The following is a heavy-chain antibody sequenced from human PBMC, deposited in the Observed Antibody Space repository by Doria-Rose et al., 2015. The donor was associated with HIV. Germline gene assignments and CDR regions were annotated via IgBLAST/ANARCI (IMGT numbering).Heavy chain of an antibody. CDR3: ARIKSSRWYHKYYFDF. J-gene: IGHJ4*02. V-gene: IGHV2-26*01. CDR1: GVSLSSPGMG. CDR2: IFSDDEG. D-gene: IGHD6-13*01. Sequence: QVTLKESGPVLVKPTETLTLTCTVSGVSLSSPGMGVSWIRQPPGKALEWLANIFSDDEGSYKTSLQSRLTISRCTSKSQVVLTMTDMDPVDTATYYCARIKSSRWYHKYYFDFWGQGTLVIASA.